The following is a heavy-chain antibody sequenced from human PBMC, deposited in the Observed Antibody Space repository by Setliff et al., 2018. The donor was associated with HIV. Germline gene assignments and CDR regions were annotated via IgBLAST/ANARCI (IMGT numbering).Heavy chain of an antibody. CDR2: VNHNGNI. D-gene: IGHD2-21*02. J-gene: IGHJ4*02. V-gene: IGHV4-34*01. Sequence: SETLSLTCTVSGDSIRSGDYYWNWIRQSPGKGLEWIVEVNHNGNINYNPSLKSRVTVSVDTSKTQYSLKMISVTAADTAMYYCAISIVGVTSEMYWAQGTLVTVSS. CDR3: AISIVGVTSEMY. CDR1: GDSIRSGDYY.